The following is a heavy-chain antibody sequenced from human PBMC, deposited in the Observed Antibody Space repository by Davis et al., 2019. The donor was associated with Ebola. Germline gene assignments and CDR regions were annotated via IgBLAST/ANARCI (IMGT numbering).Heavy chain of an antibody. D-gene: IGHD1-26*01. Sequence: MPSETLSLTCAVYGGSFSAYYWSWIRQPPGKGLEWIGEINHSGSTNYNPSLKSRVTISVDTSKNQFSLKLSSVTAADTAVYYCASQKSYRGTYYYFDYWGQGTLVTVSS. V-gene: IGHV4-34*01. CDR2: INHSGST. J-gene: IGHJ4*02. CDR3: ASQKSYRGTYYYFDY. CDR1: GGSFSAYY.